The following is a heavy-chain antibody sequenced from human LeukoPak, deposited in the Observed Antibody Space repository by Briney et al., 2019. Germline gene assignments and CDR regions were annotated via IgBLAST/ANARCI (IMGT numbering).Heavy chain of an antibody. J-gene: IGHJ6*04. CDR2: ISYDGSNK. CDR3: AALNLVVAVDV. Sequence: GGSLRLSCAASGFTFSSYAMHWVRQAPGKGLEWVAVISYDGSNKYYADSVKGRFTISRDNSKNTPYLQMNSLRAEDTAVYYCAALNLVVAVDVWGKGTTVTVSS. D-gene: IGHD2-2*01. V-gene: IGHV3-30-3*01. CDR1: GFTFSSYA.